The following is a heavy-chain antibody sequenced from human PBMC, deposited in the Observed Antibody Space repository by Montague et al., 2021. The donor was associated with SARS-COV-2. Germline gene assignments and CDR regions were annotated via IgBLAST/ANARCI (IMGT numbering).Heavy chain of an antibody. V-gene: IGHV4-39*01. D-gene: IGHD3-22*01. CDR1: GGSISSSSHY. CDR3: ARQYYYDNNGFPAYDY. Sequence: SETRSLTCTVSGGSISSSSHYWGWLRQPPGRGLQWIGSISYTGSTYYNPSLKSRVTISRDTSKNQFSLKLSSVTAADTAVYYCARQYYYDNNGFPAYDYWGRGTLVTVSS. J-gene: IGHJ4*02. CDR2: ISYTGST.